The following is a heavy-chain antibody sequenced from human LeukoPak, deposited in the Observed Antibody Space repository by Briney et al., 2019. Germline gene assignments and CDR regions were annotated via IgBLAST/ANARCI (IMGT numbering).Heavy chain of an antibody. Sequence: GASVKVSCKASGDTFTSYNIQWVRQAPGQGLEWMGIINPSDGGTGYAQKFQDRVTMTRDTSTSTAYMDLNSLTSEDTAVYYCARESGHVFDYWGQGTLVPSPQ. CDR3: ARESGHVFDY. CDR2: INPSDGGT. D-gene: IGHD3-16*01. J-gene: IGHJ4*02. CDR1: GDTFTSYN. V-gene: IGHV1-46*01.